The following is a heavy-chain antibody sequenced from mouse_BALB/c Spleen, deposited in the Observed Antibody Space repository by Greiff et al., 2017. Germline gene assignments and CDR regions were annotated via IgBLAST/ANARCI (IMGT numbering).Heavy chain of an antibody. Sequence: VHVKQSGPELVKPGASVKVSCKASGYAFTSYNMYWVKQSHGKSLEWIGYIDPYNGGTSYNQKFKGKATLTVDKSSSTAYMHLNSLTSEDSAVYYCARGATVVDWYFDVWGAGTTVTVSS. CDR1: GYAFTSYN. D-gene: IGHD1-1*01. CDR2: IDPYNGGT. CDR3: ARGATVVDWYFDV. V-gene: IGHV1S135*01. J-gene: IGHJ1*01.